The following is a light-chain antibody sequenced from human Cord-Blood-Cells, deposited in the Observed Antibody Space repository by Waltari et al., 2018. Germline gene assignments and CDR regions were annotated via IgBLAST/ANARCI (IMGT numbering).Light chain of an antibody. Sequence: QSALTQPRPVSGSPGQSVTLSCPGTSSDVGGYNYVSWYQQHPGKAPNIMIYDVSKRPEGGPDRSYGSKAGNTASLTISVLQAEDEADYYCCSDAGSYTFCVFGTGTKVTFL. V-gene: IGLV2-11*01. J-gene: IGLJ1*01. CDR3: CSDAGSYTFCV. CDR1: SSDVGGYNY. CDR2: DVS.